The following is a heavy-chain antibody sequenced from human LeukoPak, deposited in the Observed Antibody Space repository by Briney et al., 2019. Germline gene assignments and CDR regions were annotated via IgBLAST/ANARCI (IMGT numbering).Heavy chain of an antibody. J-gene: IGHJ4*02. CDR1: GFTFSSYA. Sequence: GRSLRLSCAASGFTFSSYAMHWVRQAPGKGLEWVAVISYDGSNKYYADSVKGRFTISRDNSKNTLYLQMNSLRAEDTAVYYCAKDHYDFWSGSYYFDYWGQGTLVTVSS. D-gene: IGHD3-3*01. V-gene: IGHV3-30-3*01. CDR3: AKDHYDFWSGSYYFDY. CDR2: ISYDGSNK.